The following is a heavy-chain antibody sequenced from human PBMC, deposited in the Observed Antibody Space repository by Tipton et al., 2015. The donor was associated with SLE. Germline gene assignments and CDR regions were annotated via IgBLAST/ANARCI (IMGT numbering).Heavy chain of an antibody. CDR1: GGSISSRSVS. CDR3: ARGTAKYQLILSDGFDM. CDR2: IYHNGRT. D-gene: IGHD2-2*01. J-gene: IGHJ3*02. Sequence: TLSLTCTVSGGSISSRSVSWGWIRQPPGKGLEWIATIYHNGRTDYNPSLRSRLTISSDTSKNQFSVRLTSVTAADTAVYYCARGTAKYQLILSDGFDMRGQGTMVTVSS. V-gene: IGHV4-39*01.